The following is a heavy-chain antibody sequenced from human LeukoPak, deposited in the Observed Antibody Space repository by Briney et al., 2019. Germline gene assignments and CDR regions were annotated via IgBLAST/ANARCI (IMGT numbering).Heavy chain of an antibody. J-gene: IGHJ4*02. CDR2: ISWDGGST. CDR3: ARDSSGSLDY. CDR1: GFTFDDYT. Sequence: GGSLRLSCAASGFTFDDYTMHWVRQAPGKGLEWVSLISWDGGSTYYADSVKGRFTISRDNSKNSLYLQMNSLRTEDTALYYCARDSSGSLDYWGQGTLVTASS. D-gene: IGHD1-26*01. V-gene: IGHV3-43*01.